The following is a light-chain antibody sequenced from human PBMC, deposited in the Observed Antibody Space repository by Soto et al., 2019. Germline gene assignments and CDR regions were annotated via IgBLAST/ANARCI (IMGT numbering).Light chain of an antibody. V-gene: IGKV1-5*03. CDR2: QAS. CDR1: QSISRQ. J-gene: IGKJ1*01. Sequence: DIPMTQSPSTLSASVGDRVSITCRASQSISRQLAWYQQKPGKAPNLLIYQASNLETGVPSRFTGSGSGTEFTLTISSLKPDDLATYYCLQDQSYWTFGQGTKVEVK. CDR3: LQDQSYWT.